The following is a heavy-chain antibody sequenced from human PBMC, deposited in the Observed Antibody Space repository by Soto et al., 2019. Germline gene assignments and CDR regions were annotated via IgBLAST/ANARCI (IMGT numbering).Heavy chain of an antibody. V-gene: IGHV1-69*01. CDR2: IIPIFGTA. CDR1: GGTFSSYA. Sequence: QVQLVQSGAEVKKPGSSVKVSCKASGGTFSSYAISWVRQAPGQGLEWMGGIIPIFGTANYAQKFQGRVTITADESTSTAYMELRSLRSEDRAVYYCARSQGYCSGGSCYNRGYYYYGMDVWGQGTTVTGSS. CDR3: ARSQGYCSGGSCYNRGYYYYGMDV. D-gene: IGHD2-15*01. J-gene: IGHJ6*02.